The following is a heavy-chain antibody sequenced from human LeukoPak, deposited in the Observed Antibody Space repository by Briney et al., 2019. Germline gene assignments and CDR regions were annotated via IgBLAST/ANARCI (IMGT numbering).Heavy chain of an antibody. CDR1: GGSFGGYY. CDR3: ARGKRGYYDAFDI. V-gene: IGHV4-34*01. Sequence: KPSETLSLTCAVYGGSFGGYYWSWIRQPPGKGLEWIGEINHSGSTNYNPSLKSRVTISVDTSKNQFSLKLSSVTAADTAVYYCARGKRGYYDAFDIWGQGTMVTVSS. D-gene: IGHD3-22*01. CDR2: INHSGST. J-gene: IGHJ3*02.